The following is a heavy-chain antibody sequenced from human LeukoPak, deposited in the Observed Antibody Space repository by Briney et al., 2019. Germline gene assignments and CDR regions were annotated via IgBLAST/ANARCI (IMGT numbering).Heavy chain of an antibody. V-gene: IGHV4-38-2*02. CDR3: ARGSRLPLDF. CDR1: GYSISSGYY. Sequence: SETLSLTCTVSGYSISSGYYWGWIRQPPGKGLEWIGEISHSGGTNYTNYNPSLKSRVTISIDTSKNQFSLRLSSVTAADTAVYYCARGSRLPLDFWDQGSLVTVSS. D-gene: IGHD3-16*01. J-gene: IGHJ4*02. CDR2: ISHSGGTNYT.